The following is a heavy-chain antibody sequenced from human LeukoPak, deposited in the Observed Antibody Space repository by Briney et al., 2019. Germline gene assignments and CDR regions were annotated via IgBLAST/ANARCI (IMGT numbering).Heavy chain of an antibody. V-gene: IGHV4-38-2*01. CDR1: GYSISSGYY. Sequence: KTSETLSLTCAVSGYSISSGYYWGWIRQPPGKGLEWIGSIYHSGSTYYNPSLKSRVTISVATSKNQFSLNLSSVTAADTAVYYCARRPTALTGGLWYFDLWGRGTLVTVSS. CDR3: ARRPTALTGGLWYFDL. J-gene: IGHJ2*01. D-gene: IGHD7-27*01. CDR2: IYHSGST.